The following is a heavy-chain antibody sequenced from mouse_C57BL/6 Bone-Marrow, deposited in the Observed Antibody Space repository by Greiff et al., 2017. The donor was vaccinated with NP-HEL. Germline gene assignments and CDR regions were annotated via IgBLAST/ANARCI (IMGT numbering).Heavy chain of an antibody. J-gene: IGHJ3*01. Sequence: VKLVESGAELVKPGASVKLSCKASGYTFTSYWMHWVKQRPGQGLEWIGMIHPNSGSTNYNEKFKSKATLTVDKSSSTAYMQLSSLTSEDSAVYYCAPGRGYYQFAYWGQGTLVTVSA. D-gene: IGHD2-3*01. CDR1: GYTFTSYW. V-gene: IGHV1-64*01. CDR2: IHPNSGST. CDR3: APGRGYYQFAY.